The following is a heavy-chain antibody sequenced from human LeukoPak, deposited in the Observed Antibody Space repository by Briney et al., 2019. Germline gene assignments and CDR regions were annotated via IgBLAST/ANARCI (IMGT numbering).Heavy chain of an antibody. D-gene: IGHD3-3*01. V-gene: IGHV3-21*01. J-gene: IGHJ6*02. CDR1: GFTFSSYS. Sequence: GGSPRLSCAASGFTFSSYSMNWVRQAPGKGLEWVSSISSSSSYIYYADSVKGRFTISRDNAKNSLYLQMNSLRAEDTAVYYCASGYYDFWSGPPSPGDYYYYGMDVWGQGTTVTVSS. CDR3: ASGYYDFWSGPPSPGDYYYYGMDV. CDR2: ISSSSSYI.